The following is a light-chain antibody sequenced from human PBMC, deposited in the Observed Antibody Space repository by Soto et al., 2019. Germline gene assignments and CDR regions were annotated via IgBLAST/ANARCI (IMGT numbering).Light chain of an antibody. Sequence: EIVLTQSPATLSLSPGERATLSCRASQSVGTRLAWYQHKTGQAPSLLMSGASSRATGIPDRFSGSGSGTDFTLTISSLEPEDSAVYYCQQRYNWLTFGGGTKVDIK. CDR2: GAS. CDR1: QSVGTR. V-gene: IGKV3-11*01. CDR3: QQRYNWLT. J-gene: IGKJ4*01.